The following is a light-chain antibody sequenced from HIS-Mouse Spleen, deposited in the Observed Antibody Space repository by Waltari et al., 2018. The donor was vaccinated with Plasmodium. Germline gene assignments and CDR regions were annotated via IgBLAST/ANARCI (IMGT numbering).Light chain of an antibody. CDR1: QSVSSN. V-gene: IGKV3-15*01. Sequence: EIVMTPSPATLSVSPGERATLSCRASQSVSSNLAWYQQKPGQAPRLLIYGASTRATGIQARFSGSWSGTEFTRTISSLQSEDFAVYYCQQYNNWSFTFGPGTKVDIK. J-gene: IGKJ3*01. CDR3: QQYNNWSFT. CDR2: GAS.